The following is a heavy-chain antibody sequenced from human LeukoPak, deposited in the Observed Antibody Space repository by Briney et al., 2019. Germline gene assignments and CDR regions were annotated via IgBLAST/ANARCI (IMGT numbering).Heavy chain of an antibody. CDR2: VRGRGST. CDR1: GFTFSSYA. CDR3: ATEEAEVGLPNFHS. J-gene: IGHJ4*02. V-gene: IGHV3-23*01. Sequence: GGSLRLSCAASGFTFSSYAMSWVRQAPGKGPEWVSGVRGRGSTFYSDSVKGRFTISRDNPKNTVYLQMNSLRADDTAVYYCATEEAEVGLPNFHSWGQGTLVTVSS.